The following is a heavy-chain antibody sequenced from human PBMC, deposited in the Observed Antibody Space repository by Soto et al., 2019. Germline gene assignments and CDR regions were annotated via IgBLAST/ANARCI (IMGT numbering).Heavy chain of an antibody. CDR1: GGAISSGGYY. CDR3: ARVDTRGRYCDWLLGGDYYGMDV. D-gene: IGHD3-9*01. CDR2: IYYSGST. V-gene: IGHV4-31*03. J-gene: IGHJ6*02. Sequence: KTSETLSLTCTVSGGAISSGGYYWSWICQHPGKGLEWIGYIYYSGSTYYNPSLKSRVTISVDTSKNQFSLKLSSVTAADTAVYYCARVDTRGRYCDWLLGGDYYGMDVWGQGTTVTVSS.